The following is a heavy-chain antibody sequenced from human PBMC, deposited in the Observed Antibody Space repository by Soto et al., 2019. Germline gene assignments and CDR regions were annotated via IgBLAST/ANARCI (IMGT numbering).Heavy chain of an antibody. D-gene: IGHD3-10*01. J-gene: IGHJ5*02. CDR2: IFYSGGT. Sequence: SETLCLTCTVSGGSISSSCHYWGWIRQTPGKGLEWIGNIFYSGGTHYNASFRSRVSISVDSSKNQLSLKVTSVTAADTAVYYCARRSYGSGVDLWGRGTLVTV. CDR3: ARRSYGSGVDL. V-gene: IGHV4-39*01. CDR1: GGSISSSCHY.